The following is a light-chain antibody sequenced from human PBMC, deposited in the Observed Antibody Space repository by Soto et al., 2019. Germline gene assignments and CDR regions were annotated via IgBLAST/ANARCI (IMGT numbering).Light chain of an antibody. CDR3: QTWGTGPVV. Sequence: QPVLTQSPSDSASLGASVKLTGALSSGHSSYAIAWHQQQPEKGPRYLMKLNSDGSHSKGDGIPDRFSGSSSGAERYLTISSFQSEDEADYYCQTWGTGPVVFGGGTQLTVL. CDR1: SGHSSYA. J-gene: IGLJ2*01. V-gene: IGLV4-69*01. CDR2: LNSDGSH.